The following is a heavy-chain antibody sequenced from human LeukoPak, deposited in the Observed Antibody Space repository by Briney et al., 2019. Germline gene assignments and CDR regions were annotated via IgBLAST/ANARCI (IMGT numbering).Heavy chain of an antibody. CDR1: GGSISSSSYY. V-gene: IGHV4-39*01. CDR2: ICYSGST. J-gene: IGHJ5*02. Sequence: PSETLSLTCTVSGGSISSSSYYWGWIRQPPGKGLEWIGSICYSGSTYYNPSLKSRVTISVDTSKNQFSLKLSSVTAADTAVYYCARHLLALGYCSSTSCYTWFDPWGQRTLVTVSS. CDR3: ARHLLALGYCSSTSCYTWFDP. D-gene: IGHD2-2*02.